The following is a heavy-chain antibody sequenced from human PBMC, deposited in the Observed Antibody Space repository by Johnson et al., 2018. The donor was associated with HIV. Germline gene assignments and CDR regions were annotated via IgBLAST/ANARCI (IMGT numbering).Heavy chain of an antibody. V-gene: IGHV3-66*01. Sequence: VQLVESGGGLVQPGGSLRLSCAASGFTVSSNYMSWVRQAPGKGLEWVSVIYSGGSTYYADSVKGRFTISRDNSKNTLYLQMNSLRAEDTAVYYCARETEYNWNYALAFDIWGQGTMVPVSS. J-gene: IGHJ3*02. CDR3: ARETEYNWNYALAFDI. D-gene: IGHD1-7*01. CDR1: GFTVSSNY. CDR2: IYSGGST.